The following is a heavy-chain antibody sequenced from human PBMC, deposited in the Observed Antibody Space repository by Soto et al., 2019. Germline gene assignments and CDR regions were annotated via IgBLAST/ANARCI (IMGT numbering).Heavy chain of an antibody. Sequence: QVQLVQSGAEVKKPGSSVKVSCKASGGAFTNDIITWVRQAPGQGLEWMGRIIPLLDITNYAQKFQGRVTIYADKSTSTAYMELNSLISEDTAVYYCARDSPIGSTFSGYDAIDYWGQGTLVTVSS. D-gene: IGHD5-12*01. V-gene: IGHV1-69*08. CDR2: IIPLLDIT. CDR1: GGAFTNDI. CDR3: ARDSPIGSTFSGYDAIDY. J-gene: IGHJ4*02.